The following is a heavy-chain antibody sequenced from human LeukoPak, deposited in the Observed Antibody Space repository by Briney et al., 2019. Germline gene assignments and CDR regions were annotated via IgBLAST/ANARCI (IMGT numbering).Heavy chain of an antibody. V-gene: IGHV4-59*12. CDR2: IYYSGST. Sequence: PSETLSLTCTVSGGSISSYYWSWIRQPPGKGLEWIGYIYYSGSTNYNPSLKSRVTISVDTSKNQFSLKLSSVTAADTAVYYCARDGSSSSLSYWGQGTLVTVSS. CDR1: GGSISSYY. D-gene: IGHD6-6*01. CDR3: ARDGSSSSLSY. J-gene: IGHJ4*02.